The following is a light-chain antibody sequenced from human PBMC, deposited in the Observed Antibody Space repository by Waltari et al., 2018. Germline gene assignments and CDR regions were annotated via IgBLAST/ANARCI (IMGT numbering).Light chain of an antibody. Sequence: DIQMTPSPSSLSASVGDRVTITCQASQDSSSYLNWYQQRPGKAPKLLIYDVSNLESGVPSRFSGGGSGTDFSFTISSLQSEDIATYYCQQYEDVPYTFGQGTKLMIK. V-gene: IGKV1-33*01. CDR3: QQYEDVPYT. J-gene: IGKJ2*01. CDR1: QDSSSY. CDR2: DVS.